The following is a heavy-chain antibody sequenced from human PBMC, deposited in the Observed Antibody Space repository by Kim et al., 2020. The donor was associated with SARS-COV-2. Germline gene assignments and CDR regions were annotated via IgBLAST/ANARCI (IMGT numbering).Heavy chain of an antibody. Sequence: SETLSLTCTVSGGSISSYYWSWIRQPPGKGLEWIGYIYYSGSTNYNPSLKSRVTISVDTSKNQFSLKLSSVTAADTAVYYCAKSDCSSTSCHHFPYYYYYGMDVWGQGTTFTVSS. V-gene: IGHV4-59*13. J-gene: IGHJ6*02. CDR2: IYYSGST. CDR3: AKSDCSSTSCHHFPYYYYYGMDV. D-gene: IGHD2-2*01. CDR1: GGSISSYY.